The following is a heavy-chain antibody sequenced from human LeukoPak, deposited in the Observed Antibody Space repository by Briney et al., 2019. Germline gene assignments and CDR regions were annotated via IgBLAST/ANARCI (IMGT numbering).Heavy chain of an antibody. D-gene: IGHD3-3*01. Sequence: LSLTCTVSGGSISSYYWSWIRQPPGKGLEWVAVISYDGSNKYYADSVKGRFTISRDNSKNTLYLQMNSLRAEDTVVYYCAKDAPIRGHITIFGVVHWGQGTLVTVSS. CDR2: ISYDGSNK. CDR1: GGSISSYY. V-gene: IGHV3-30*18. J-gene: IGHJ4*02. CDR3: AKDAPIRGHITIFGVVH.